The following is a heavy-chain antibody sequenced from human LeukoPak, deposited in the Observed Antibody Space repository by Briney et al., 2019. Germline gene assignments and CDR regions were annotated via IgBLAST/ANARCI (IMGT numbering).Heavy chain of an antibody. J-gene: IGHJ6*01. CDR3: ARDLASGSYY. CDR1: LYTLTSYG. Sequence: AADKVSHKHSLYTLTSYGISWVRQAPGRGVAWMGWTSAYNGNPKYAQKLQGRVTMTTDTSPSTAYMEPRSLRSTDTAVCYSARDLASGSYY. CDR2: TSAYNGNP. D-gene: IGHD1-26*01. V-gene: IGHV1-18*01.